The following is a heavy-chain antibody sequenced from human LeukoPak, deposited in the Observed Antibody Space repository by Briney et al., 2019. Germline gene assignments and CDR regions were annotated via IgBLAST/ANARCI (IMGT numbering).Heavy chain of an antibody. J-gene: IGHJ4*02. CDR2: IYYSGST. CDR3: ARQSRWELQDFDY. CDR1: GGSFSGYY. V-gene: IGHV4-34*01. Sequence: SETLSLTCAVYGGSFSGYYWSWIRQPPGKGLEWIGSIYYSGSTYYNPSLKSRVTISVDTSKNQFSLKLSSVTAADTAVYYCARQSRWELQDFDYWGQGTLVTVSS. D-gene: IGHD1-26*01.